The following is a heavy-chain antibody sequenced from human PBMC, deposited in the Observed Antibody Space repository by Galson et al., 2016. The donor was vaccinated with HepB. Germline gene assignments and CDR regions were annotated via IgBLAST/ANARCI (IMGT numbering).Heavy chain of an antibody. CDR1: GFTVSNNY. CDR3: ARLYFGSGGAVDY. V-gene: IGHV3-53*01. J-gene: IGHJ4*02. CDR2: IYSGGST. D-gene: IGHD3-10*01. Sequence: SLRLSCAVSGFTVSNNYMSRVRQAPGKGLEWVSLIYSGGSTYYADSVKGRFTISRDNSKNTLYLQMNSLRAEDTAVYYCARLYFGSGGAVDYWGQGTLVTVSS.